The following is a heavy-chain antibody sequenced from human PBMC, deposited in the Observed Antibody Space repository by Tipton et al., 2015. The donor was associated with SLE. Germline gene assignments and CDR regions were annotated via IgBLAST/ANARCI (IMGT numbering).Heavy chain of an antibody. CDR1: GDSLNNYY. J-gene: IGHJ4*02. CDR3: VRLGDYKGAY. V-gene: IGHV4-59*01. CDR2: VQASGRT. Sequence: TLSLTCTVSGDSLNNYYWNWIRQPPGKGLEWIGYVQASGRTNYSPSLKSRVIISIDRSQNQFSLNLISVTTADAAVYYCVRLGDYKGAYWGQGTLVAVSS. D-gene: IGHD3-16*01.